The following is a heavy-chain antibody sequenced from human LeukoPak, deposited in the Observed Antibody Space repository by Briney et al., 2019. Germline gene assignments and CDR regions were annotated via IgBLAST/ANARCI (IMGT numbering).Heavy chain of an antibody. D-gene: IGHD3-3*01. CDR2: ISWNSGGI. CDR3: ATVLRFLEWPF. J-gene: IGHJ3*01. CDR1: GFTFDDYA. V-gene: IGHV3-9*01. Sequence: PGGSLRLSCAASGFTFDDYAMHWVRQAPGKGLEWVSGISWNSGGIGYADSVKGRFTISRDNAKNSLYLQMNSLRAEDTALYYCATVLRFLEWPFWGQGTMVTVSS.